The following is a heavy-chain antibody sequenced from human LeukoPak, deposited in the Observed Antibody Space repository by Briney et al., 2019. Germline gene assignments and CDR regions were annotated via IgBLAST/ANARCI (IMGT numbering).Heavy chain of an antibody. D-gene: IGHD3-10*01. CDR1: GFTFSSYS. CDR3: ARLIPGRLVVDY. Sequence: GGSLRLSCAASGFTFSSYSMNWVRQAPGKGLEWVSSISSSSSYIYYADSVKGRFTISRDNAKNSLYLQMNSLRAEDTAMYYCARLIPGRLVVDYWGRGTLVTVSS. J-gene: IGHJ4*02. CDR2: ISSSSSYI. V-gene: IGHV3-21*01.